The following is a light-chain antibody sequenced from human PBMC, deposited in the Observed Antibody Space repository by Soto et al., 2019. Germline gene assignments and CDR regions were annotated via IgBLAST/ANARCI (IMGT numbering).Light chain of an antibody. CDR1: SSDVGGYNY. J-gene: IGLJ1*01. V-gene: IGLV2-14*01. Sequence: QSVLTQPASVSGSPGQSITVSCTGTSSDVGGYNYVSWYQQHPGKAPRLMIYDVTNRPSGVSNRFSGSKSGNTASLTISGLPAEDEADYYCSSYRRGSTYVFGTGTKVTAL. CDR3: SSYRRGSTYV. CDR2: DVT.